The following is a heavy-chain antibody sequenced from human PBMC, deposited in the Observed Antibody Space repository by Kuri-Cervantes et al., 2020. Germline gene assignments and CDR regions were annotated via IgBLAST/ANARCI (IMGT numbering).Heavy chain of an antibody. V-gene: IGHV1-3*02. Sequence: ASVKVSCKASGYTFTSYAMHWVRQAPGQRLEWMGWSNAGNGNTKYSQGFQGRVTITRDTSASTAYMELSSLRSDDTAVYYCAREVVPDPTTNAFDIWGQGTMVTVSS. D-gene: IGHD2-2*01. CDR1: GYTFTSYA. CDR2: SNAGNGNT. J-gene: IGHJ3*02. CDR3: AREVVPDPTTNAFDI.